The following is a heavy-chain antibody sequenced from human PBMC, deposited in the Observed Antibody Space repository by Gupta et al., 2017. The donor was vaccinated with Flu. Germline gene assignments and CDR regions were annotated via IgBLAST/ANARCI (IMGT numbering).Heavy chain of an antibody. Sequence: QVQLVESGGVVVQPGRPLRLSCPAPAFTSSRYGMPWVRPAPGKGLEGVAVITYDGSNKYYADSVKGRFTISRDNSKNTLYLQMNRLRAEDTAVYYCAKDTHVLRYFRYYYYYMDVWGKGTTVTVSS. CDR2: ITYDGSNK. J-gene: IGHJ6*03. V-gene: IGHV3-30*18. CDR1: AFTSSRYG. CDR3: AKDTHVLRYFRYYYYYMDV. D-gene: IGHD3-9*01.